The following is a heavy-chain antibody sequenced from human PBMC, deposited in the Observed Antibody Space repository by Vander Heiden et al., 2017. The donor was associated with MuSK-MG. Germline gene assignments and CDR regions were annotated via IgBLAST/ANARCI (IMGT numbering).Heavy chain of an antibody. CDR3: ARLRIEATGLPSYYMDV. J-gene: IGHJ6*03. D-gene: IGHD6-13*01. CDR2: IISSSSYI. V-gene: IGHV3-21*01. Sequence: EVQLVESGGGLVKPGGSLRLSCAASGFTFSPYSMNWVRQAPGKGQEWVASIISSSSYIYYADSVKGRFTISRDNAKNSLYLQMNSLRAEDTAVYYCARLRIEATGLPSYYMDVWGKGITVTVSS. CDR1: GFTFSPYS.